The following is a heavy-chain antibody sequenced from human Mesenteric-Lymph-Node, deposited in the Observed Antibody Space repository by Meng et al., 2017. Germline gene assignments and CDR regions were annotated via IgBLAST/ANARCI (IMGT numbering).Heavy chain of an antibody. CDR1: GGSISSGGYY. J-gene: IGHJ1*01. Sequence: QVQLQESGQRLGRPSKTQSVTCTVSGGSISSGGYYWSWIRQHPGKGLEWIGYIYYSGSTYYNPSPKSRVTISVDTSKNQFSLKLSSVTAADTAVYYCARDNSSGYYGNWGQGTLVTVSS. D-gene: IGHD3-22*01. CDR3: ARDNSSGYYGN. V-gene: IGHV4-31*03. CDR2: IYYSGST.